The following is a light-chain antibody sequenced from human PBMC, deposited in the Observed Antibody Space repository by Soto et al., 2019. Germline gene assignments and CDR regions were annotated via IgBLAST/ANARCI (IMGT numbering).Light chain of an antibody. CDR3: LQDYSLPRT. CDR1: QGIRND. J-gene: IGKJ4*01. CDR2: AAS. Sequence: AIPVTQSPSSMSASFLDRVTITCSSSQGIRNDLSWYQQKPGKAPKLLIYAASSLQSGVPSRFSGSGSGTDFTLTISSLQPEDFATYYCLQDYSLPRTFGGGTKVDIK. V-gene: IGKV1-6*02.